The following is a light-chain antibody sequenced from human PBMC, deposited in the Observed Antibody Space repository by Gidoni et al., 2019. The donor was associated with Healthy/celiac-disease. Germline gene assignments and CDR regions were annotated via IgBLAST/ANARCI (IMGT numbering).Light chain of an antibody. Sequence: RVMTQSPATLSVSPGERATLSCRASQSVSSNLAGYQQKPGQAPRLLIYGASTRATGIPARFSGSGSGTEFTLTISSLQSEDFAVYYCQQYNNWEGTFGQGTKVEIK. CDR1: QSVSSN. CDR2: GAS. J-gene: IGKJ1*01. CDR3: QQYNNWEGT. V-gene: IGKV3-15*01.